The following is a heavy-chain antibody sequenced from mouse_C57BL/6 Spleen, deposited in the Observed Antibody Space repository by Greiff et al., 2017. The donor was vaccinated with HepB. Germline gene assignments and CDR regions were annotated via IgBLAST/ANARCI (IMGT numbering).Heavy chain of an antibody. CDR2: ISYDGSN. V-gene: IGHV3-6*01. J-gene: IGHJ1*03. CDR3: ARFLLLRPWYFDV. D-gene: IGHD1-1*01. CDR1: GYSITSGYY. Sequence: EVKLLQSGPGLVKPSQSLSLTCSVTGYSITSGYYWNWIRQFPGNKLEWMGYISYDGSNNYNPSLKNRISITRDTSKNQFFLKLNSVTTEDTATYYCARFLLLRPWYFDVWGTGTTVTVSS.